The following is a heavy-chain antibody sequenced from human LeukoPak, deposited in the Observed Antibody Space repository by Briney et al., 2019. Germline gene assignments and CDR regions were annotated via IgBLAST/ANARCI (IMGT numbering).Heavy chain of an antibody. V-gene: IGHV1-69*04. CDR1: GGTLGSYA. D-gene: IGHD2-21*02. Sequence: SVKVSCKASGGTLGSYAISWVRQAPGQGLEWMGSIIPILGIANYAQKFQGRVTITADKSTSTAYMELSSLRSEDTAVYYCARDRSVAYCGGDCYPEYFQHWGQGTLVTVSS. J-gene: IGHJ1*01. CDR2: IIPILGIA. CDR3: ARDRSVAYCGGDCYPEYFQH.